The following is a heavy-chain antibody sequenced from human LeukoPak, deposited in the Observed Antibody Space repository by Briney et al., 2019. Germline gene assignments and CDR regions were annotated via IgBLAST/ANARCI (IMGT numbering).Heavy chain of an antibody. D-gene: IGHD5-18*01. J-gene: IGHJ6*03. Sequence: GGSLRLSCAASGFIFENYWMNWVRQAPGKGLEWVANIEQDGSEKYYVDSVKGRFTISRDNAKNSLYLQMNSLRAEDTAVYYCARVANIATWDYYYYYMDVWGKGTTVTVSS. CDR2: IEQDGSEK. CDR1: GFIFENYW. CDR3: ARVANIATWDYYYYYMDV. V-gene: IGHV3-7*01.